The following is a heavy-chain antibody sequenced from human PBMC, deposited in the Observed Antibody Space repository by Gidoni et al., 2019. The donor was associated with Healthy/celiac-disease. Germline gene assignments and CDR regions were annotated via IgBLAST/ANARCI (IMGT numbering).Heavy chain of an antibody. J-gene: IGHJ2*01. CDR2: ISWNSGSI. CDR1: VFTFVDSA. D-gene: IGHD4-17*01. V-gene: IGHV3-9*01. CDR3: AKDIVQGPSTVTSFWYFDL. Sequence: EVQLVVSGCGLVQPGRSLRLSCAASVFTFVDSAMHWVRQARGKGLEWVSGISWNSGSIGYADSVKGRFTISRDNAKNSLYLQMNSLRAEDTALYYCAKDIVQGPSTVTSFWYFDLWGRGTLVTVSS.